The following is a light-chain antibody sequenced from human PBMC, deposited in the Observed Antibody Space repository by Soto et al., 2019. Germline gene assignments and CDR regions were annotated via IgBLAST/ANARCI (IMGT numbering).Light chain of an antibody. J-gene: IGLJ1*01. V-gene: IGLV2-18*02. CDR2: EVS. CDR3: CSYAGTATV. CDR1: SSDVGSYNR. Sequence: QSALTQPPSVSGSPGQSVTISCTGTSSDVGSYNRVSWYQQPPGTAPKLMIYEVSNRPSGVPDRFSGSKSGNTASLTISGLQAEDEANYYCCSYAGTATVFGTGTKLTVL.